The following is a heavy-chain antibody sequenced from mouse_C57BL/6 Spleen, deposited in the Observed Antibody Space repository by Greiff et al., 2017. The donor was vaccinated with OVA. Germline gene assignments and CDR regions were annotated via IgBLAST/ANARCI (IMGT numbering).Heavy chain of an antibody. J-gene: IGHJ4*01. V-gene: IGHV1-82*01. CDR2: IYPGDGDT. CDR1: GYAFSSSW. CDR3: ARWDYYGSSPITGAMDY. D-gene: IGHD1-1*01. Sequence: QVQLKESGPELVKPGASVKISCKASGYAFSSSWMNWVKQRPGKGLEWIGRIYPGDGDTNYNGKFKGKATLTADKSSSTAYMQLSSLTSEDSAVYFCARWDYYGSSPITGAMDYWGQGTSVTVSS.